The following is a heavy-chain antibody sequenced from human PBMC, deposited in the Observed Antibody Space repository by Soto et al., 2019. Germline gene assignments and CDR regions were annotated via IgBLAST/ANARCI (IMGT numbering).Heavy chain of an antibody. CDR2: IRGTTDGGTT. D-gene: IGHD3-10*01. CDR3: TTDLKWSGGDY. Sequence: EVQLVESGGGLVKPGGSLRLSCVVSGLTFRGAWVNWVRQAPGKGLEWVGRIRGTTDGGTTDYAAPVEGRFTISRDDSKNTVYLQSNSLKVEDTGTYHCTTDLKWSGGDYWGQGTLVSVSS. V-gene: IGHV3-15*07. J-gene: IGHJ4*02. CDR1: GLTFRGAW.